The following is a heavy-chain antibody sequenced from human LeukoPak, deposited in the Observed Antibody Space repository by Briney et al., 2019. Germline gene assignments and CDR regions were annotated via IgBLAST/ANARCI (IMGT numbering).Heavy chain of an antibody. Sequence: PSETLSLTCAVSGGSISSSNWWSWVRPPPGKGLEWIGEIYHSGSTNYNPSLKSRVTISVDKSKNQFSLKLSSVTAADTAVYYCARAGYGAARLFDYWGQGTLVTVSS. CDR2: IYHSGST. J-gene: IGHJ4*02. V-gene: IGHV4-4*02. CDR3: ARAGYGAARLFDY. D-gene: IGHD2-15*01. CDR1: GGSISSSNW.